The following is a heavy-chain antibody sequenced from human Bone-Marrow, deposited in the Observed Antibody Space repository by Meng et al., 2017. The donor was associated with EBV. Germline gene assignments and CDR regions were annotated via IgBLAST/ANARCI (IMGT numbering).Heavy chain of an antibody. D-gene: IGHD3-22*01. CDR2: INVGNGDT. Sequence: VQVGKAGGEDKKPGASGKVSCKASGYTFSTYAIHWVRQAPGQRLEWMGWINVGNGDTKYSQKLQGRVTITRDTSASTAYMELRSLRSEDTAVYYCARDSSGDSRNFDPWGQGTLVTVSS. J-gene: IGHJ5*02. CDR3: ARDSSGDSRNFDP. V-gene: IGHV1-3*05. CDR1: GYTFSTYA.